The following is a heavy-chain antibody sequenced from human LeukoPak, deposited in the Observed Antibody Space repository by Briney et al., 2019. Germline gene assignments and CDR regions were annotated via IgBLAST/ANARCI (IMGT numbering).Heavy chain of an antibody. D-gene: IGHD4-17*01. CDR1: GGSISSTGSF. CDR3: ARDSRPTT. Sequence: TSETLSLTCTVPGGSISSTGSFWGWIRQPPGKGLEWIGSIYSGGITYYNPSLKSRVTISEDTSKNQFSLKLSSVTAADTAMYYCARDSRPTTWGQGTLVTVSS. J-gene: IGHJ4*02. V-gene: IGHV4-39*07. CDR2: IYSGGIT.